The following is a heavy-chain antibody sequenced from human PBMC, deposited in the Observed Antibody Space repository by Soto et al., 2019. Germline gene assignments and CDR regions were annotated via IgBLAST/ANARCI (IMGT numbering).Heavy chain of an antibody. D-gene: IGHD6-6*01. Sequence: EVQLVESGGGLVQPGGSLKLSCAASGFTFSGSAMPWVRQASGKGLEWVGRIRSKANSYATAYAASVKGRFTISRDDSKNTAYLQMNSLKTEDTAVYYCTRHVDSSIAARHTRVDYWGQGTLVTVSS. CDR2: IRSKANSYAT. CDR3: TRHVDSSIAARHTRVDY. J-gene: IGHJ4*02. CDR1: GFTFSGSA. V-gene: IGHV3-73*02.